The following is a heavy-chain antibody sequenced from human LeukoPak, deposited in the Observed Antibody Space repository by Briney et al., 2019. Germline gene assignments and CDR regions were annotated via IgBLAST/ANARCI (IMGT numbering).Heavy chain of an antibody. CDR2: IRSSSSYI. V-gene: IGHV3-21*01. D-gene: IGHD3-10*01. CDR3: AGDHMVRGVIPHMDV. J-gene: IGHJ6*03. CDR1: GVTFSSYS. Sequence: KTGGSLRRSCAASGVTFSSYSRNWVRQAPGKGLEWVSSIRSSSSYIYYADSVKGRFTISRDNAKNSLYLQMNSLRAEDTAVYYCAGDHMVRGVIPHMDVWGKGITVTVSS.